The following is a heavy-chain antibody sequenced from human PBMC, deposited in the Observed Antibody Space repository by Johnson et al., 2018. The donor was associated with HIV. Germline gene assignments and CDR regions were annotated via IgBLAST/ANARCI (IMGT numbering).Heavy chain of an antibody. J-gene: IGHJ3*02. D-gene: IGHD6-19*01. Sequence: VQLVESGGGLVQPGGSLRLSCVEYGFTVSSSSMSWVRQAPGKGLEWVSVIYSRGGSYYVDSVRGRFTISRDNAKNTLYLQMNSLRDEDTAVYYCASGYSSGWYAVDAFDIWGQGTMVTVSS. CDR3: ASGYSSGWYAVDAFDI. CDR1: GFTVSSSS. V-gene: IGHV3-66*01. CDR2: IYSRGGS.